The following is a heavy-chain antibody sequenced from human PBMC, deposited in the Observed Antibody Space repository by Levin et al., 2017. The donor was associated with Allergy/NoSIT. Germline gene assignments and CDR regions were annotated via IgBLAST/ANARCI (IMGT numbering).Heavy chain of an antibody. J-gene: IGHJ5*01. CDR2: SYYSGAA. V-gene: IGHV4-31*03. CDR1: GDSISSGHYY. D-gene: IGHD2-21*01. Sequence: SETLSLTCTVSGDSISSGHYYWSWVRQPPGKGLEWIGHSYYSGAAYYNPSLTSRLTISVDTSQNQFSLKLSSVTAADTAVYYCARVRNSGGRGWFDSWGQGTLVTVSS. CDR3: ARVRNSGGRGWFDS.